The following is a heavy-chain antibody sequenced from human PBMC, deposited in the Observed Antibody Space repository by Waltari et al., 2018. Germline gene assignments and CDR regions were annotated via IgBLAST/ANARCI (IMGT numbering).Heavy chain of an antibody. D-gene: IGHD5-12*01. CDR2: IKQDGSVK. CDR1: GFTFSRYW. CDR3: ARDSGYSGYNSYSFDY. V-gene: IGHV3-7*01. Sequence: EVQLVESGGGLVQPGGSLRLSCAASGFTFSRYWMTWVRQAPGKGREWVANIKQDGSVKYYVDSVRGRFTISRDNAKNSLYLQMNILRAEDTAVYYCARDSGYSGYNSYSFDYWGQGTLVTVSS. J-gene: IGHJ4*02.